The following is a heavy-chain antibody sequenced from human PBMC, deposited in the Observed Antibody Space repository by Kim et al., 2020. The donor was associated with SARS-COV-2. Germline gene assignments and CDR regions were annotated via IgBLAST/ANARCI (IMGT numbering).Heavy chain of an antibody. CDR3: ARGAGAGIIGDY. J-gene: IGHJ4*02. V-gene: IGHV3-33*01. CDR2: IWYDGSNQ. D-gene: IGHD6-19*01. Sequence: GGSLRLSCAASGFIFSSYGMNWVRQAPGKGLEWVATIWYDGSNQNYADSVKGRFTISRDNSKNALYLQMNSLRAEDTAVYYCARGAGAGIIGDYWGQGTLVTVSS. CDR1: GFIFSSYG.